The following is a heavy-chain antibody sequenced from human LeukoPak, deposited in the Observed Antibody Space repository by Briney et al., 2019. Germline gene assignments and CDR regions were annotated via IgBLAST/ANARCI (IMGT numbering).Heavy chain of an antibody. J-gene: IGHJ5*02. CDR3: ARSASSGWYWFDP. CDR2: IYYSGST. Sequence: PSETLSLTCAVYGGSFSGYYWSWIRQPPGKGLEWIGYIYYSGSTNYNPSLKSRVTISVDTSKNQFSLKLSSVTAADTAVYYCARSASSGWYWFDPWGQGTLVTVSS. V-gene: IGHV4-59*08. CDR1: GGSFSGYY. D-gene: IGHD6-19*01.